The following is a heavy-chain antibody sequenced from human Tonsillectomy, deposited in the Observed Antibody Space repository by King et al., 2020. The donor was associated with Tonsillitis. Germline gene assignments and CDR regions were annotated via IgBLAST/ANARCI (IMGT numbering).Heavy chain of an antibody. Sequence: VQLVESGGGLVQPGGSLRLSCATSGFTFSSYEMNWVRQAPGKGLEWVSYISSRGSTISYAASVKGRFTISRDNAKNSLYLQMNSLRAEDTAVYYCAGSGSYGPIDYWGQGTLVTVSS. CDR1: GFTFSSYE. CDR3: AGSGSYGPIDY. V-gene: IGHV3-48*03. CDR2: ISSRGSTI. J-gene: IGHJ4*02. D-gene: IGHD1-26*01.